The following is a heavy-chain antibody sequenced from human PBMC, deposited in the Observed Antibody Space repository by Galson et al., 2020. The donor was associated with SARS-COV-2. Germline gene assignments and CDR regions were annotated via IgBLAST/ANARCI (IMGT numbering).Heavy chain of an antibody. CDR2: INHSGST. D-gene: IGHD2-2*01. J-gene: IGHJ4*02. Sequence: SETLSLTCAVYGGSFSGYYWSWIRQPPGKGLEWIGEINHSGSTNYNPSLKSRVTISIDTSKNQFSLKLNSVTAADTAVYYCAREYYSSPDYWGQGTLATVSS. V-gene: IGHV4-34*01. CDR3: AREYYSSPDY. CDR1: GGSFSGYY.